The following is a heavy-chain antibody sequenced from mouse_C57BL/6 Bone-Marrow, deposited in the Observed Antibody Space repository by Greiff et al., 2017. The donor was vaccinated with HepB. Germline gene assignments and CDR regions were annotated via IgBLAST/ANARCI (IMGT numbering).Heavy chain of an antibody. CDR3: ARIEKGVYYGNYGRYFEV. D-gene: IGHD2-1*01. V-gene: IGHV8-8*01. J-gene: IGHJ1*03. CDR1: GFSLSTFGMG. Sequence: QVQLKESGPGILQPSQTLSLTCSFSGFSLSTFGMGVGWIRQPSGKGLEWLAHIWWDDDKYYNPALTSRLTISQDTSKNQVFLKSANVDTADTDTYYGARIEKGVYYGNYGRYFEVWGTGTTVTVSS. CDR2: IWWDDDK.